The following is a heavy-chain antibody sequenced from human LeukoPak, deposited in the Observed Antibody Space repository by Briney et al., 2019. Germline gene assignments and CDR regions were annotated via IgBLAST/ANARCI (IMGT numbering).Heavy chain of an antibody. J-gene: IGHJ4*02. D-gene: IGHD3-3*01. Sequence: SGPTLVKPTQTLTLTCTFSGFSLSTSGVSVGWLRQPPGKALEWLALIYWDDDKRYSPSLKSRLTITRGTSRNQVVLTMTNMDPVDTATYYCAHRVSFGVVTPFDYWGQGTLVTVSS. V-gene: IGHV2-5*02. CDR1: GFSLSTSGVS. CDR2: IYWDDDK. CDR3: AHRVSFGVVTPFDY.